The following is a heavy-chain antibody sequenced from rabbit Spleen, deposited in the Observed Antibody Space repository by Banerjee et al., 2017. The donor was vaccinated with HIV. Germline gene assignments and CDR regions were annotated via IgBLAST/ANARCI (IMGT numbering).Heavy chain of an antibody. V-gene: IGHV1S40*01. CDR2: IWGGSSDYI. D-gene: IGHD6-1*01. Sequence: QSLEESGGDLVKPGASLTLSCKASGFSISSSYWICWVRQAPGKGLEWIACIWGGSSDYIYYASWAKGRFTISKTPSTTVTLQMTSLTAADTATYFCARRPDYDGYGYALWGPGTLVTVS. CDR3: ARRPDYDGYGYAL. CDR1: GFSISSSYW. J-gene: IGHJ4*01.